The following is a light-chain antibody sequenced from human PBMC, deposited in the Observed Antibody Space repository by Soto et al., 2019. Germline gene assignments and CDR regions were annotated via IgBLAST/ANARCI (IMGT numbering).Light chain of an antibody. V-gene: IGLV2-14*03. J-gene: IGLJ1*01. CDR3: SSYTTSNTRQIV. Sequence: QSVLTQPASVSGSPGQSITISCTGTSSDVGGYNYVSWYQHHPGKAPKLLIYDVSNRPSGVSNRFSGSRSDNTASLTISGLQPEDEAAYSCSSYTTSNTRQIVFGTGTKVTVL. CDR2: DVS. CDR1: SSDVGGYNY.